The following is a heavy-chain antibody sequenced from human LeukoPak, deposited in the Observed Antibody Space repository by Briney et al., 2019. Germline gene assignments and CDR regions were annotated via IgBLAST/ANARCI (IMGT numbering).Heavy chain of an antibody. Sequence: SVKVSCKASGYTFTSYYMHWVRQAPGQGLEWMGGIIPIFGTANYAQKFQGRVTITADKSTSTAYMELSSLRSEDTAVYYCAREKYSSTGIDYWGQGTLVTVSS. J-gene: IGHJ4*02. CDR2: IIPIFGTA. V-gene: IGHV1-69*06. CDR1: GYTFTSYY. D-gene: IGHD6-13*01. CDR3: AREKYSSTGIDY.